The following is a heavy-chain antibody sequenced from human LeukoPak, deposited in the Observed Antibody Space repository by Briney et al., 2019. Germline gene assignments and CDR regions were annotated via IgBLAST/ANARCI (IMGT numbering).Heavy chain of an antibody. D-gene: IGHD5-24*01. Sequence: SVKVSCKASGGTFSSYAISWVRQAPGQGLEWMGGIIPIFGTANYAQKFQGRVTITADKSTSTAYMELSSLRSEDTAVYYCAKEAEMATITGAFDIWGQGTMVTVSS. CDR2: IIPIFGTA. J-gene: IGHJ3*02. CDR1: GGTFSSYA. CDR3: AKEAEMATITGAFDI. V-gene: IGHV1-69*06.